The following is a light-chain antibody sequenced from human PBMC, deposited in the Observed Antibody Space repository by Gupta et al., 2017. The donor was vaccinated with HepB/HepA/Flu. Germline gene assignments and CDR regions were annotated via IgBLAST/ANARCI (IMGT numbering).Light chain of an antibody. CDR3: MIGHSSACV. CDR1: SGITVGTYR. Sequence: AVLTQPSSLSASPGASASLTCTLRSGITVGTYRIYWYQQKPGSPPQDHLRYKSDSDKQQGSGVPSRFSGSKDASANAGILLISGLQAEDEDDYYCMIGHSSACVFGGGTKLTVL. J-gene: IGLJ2*01. CDR2: YKSDSDK. V-gene: IGLV5-45*02.